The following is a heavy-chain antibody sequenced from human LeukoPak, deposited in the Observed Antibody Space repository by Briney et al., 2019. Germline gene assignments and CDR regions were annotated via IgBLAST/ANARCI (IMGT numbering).Heavy chain of an antibody. Sequence: GGSPRLSCAASGFTFTNYAMNWVRQAPEKGLEWVSTIHGGGDVTYYADSVKGRFTISRDNSRDTLYLQMDSLRAEDTAVYYCAKALSSSFYYFDLGGRGTLVTVS. CDR1: GFTFTNYA. CDR3: AKALSSSFYYFDL. V-gene: IGHV3-23*01. CDR2: IHGGGDVT. D-gene: IGHD3-16*02. J-gene: IGHJ2*01.